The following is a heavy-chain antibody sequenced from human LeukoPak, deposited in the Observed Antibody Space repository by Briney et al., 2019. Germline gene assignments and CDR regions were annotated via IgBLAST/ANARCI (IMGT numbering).Heavy chain of an antibody. CDR2: FYYSGRT. CDR1: GGSISSGVYS. Sequence: KPSQTLSLTCAVSGGSISSGVYSWSWIRQPPGKGLEWIGYFYYSGRTYYNPSLNSRVTISVDTSKNQFSLNLRSVTAADTAVYFCARGSCFGCHWFDPWGQGTLVTVSS. J-gene: IGHJ5*02. D-gene: IGHD3-10*01. CDR3: ARGSCFGCHWFDP. V-gene: IGHV4-30-4*07.